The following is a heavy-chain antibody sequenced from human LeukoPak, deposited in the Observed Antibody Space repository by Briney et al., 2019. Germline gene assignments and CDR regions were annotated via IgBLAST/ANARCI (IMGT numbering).Heavy chain of an antibody. CDR2: IKPSGGST. V-gene: IGHV1-46*01. Sequence: ASVKVSCKASGGTFSSYAISWVRQAPGQGLEWMGIIKPSGGSTSYAQKFQGRVTMTRDTSTSTVYMELSSLRSEDTAVYYCARDRSKSDYYYYGMDVWGQGTTVTVSS. CDR1: GGTFSSYA. CDR3: ARDRSKSDYYYYGMDV. J-gene: IGHJ6*02.